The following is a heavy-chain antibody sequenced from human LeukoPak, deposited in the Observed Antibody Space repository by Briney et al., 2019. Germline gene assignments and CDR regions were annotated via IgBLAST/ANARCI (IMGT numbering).Heavy chain of an antibody. CDR3: ARDPPAVRTNTYA. J-gene: IGHJ5*02. Sequence: GGSLRLSCAASGFTLSNNYMSWVSQAPGKVLGWVALIYSGGDTHYADCVKGRFTISRDSSKNTLYLQMNSLRAEDTAVYYCARDPPAVRTNTYAWGQGTLVTVSS. V-gene: IGHV3-66*01. CDR2: IYSGGDT. D-gene: IGHD4/OR15-4a*01. CDR1: GFTLSNNY.